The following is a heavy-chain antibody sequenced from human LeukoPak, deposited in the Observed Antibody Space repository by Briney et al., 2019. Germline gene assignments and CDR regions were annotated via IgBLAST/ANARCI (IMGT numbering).Heavy chain of an antibody. CDR2: ISYDGSNK. CDR3: AKEVFSYYYGMDV. J-gene: IGHJ6*02. Sequence: GSLRLSCAASGFTFSSYGMHWVRQAPGKGLEWVAVISYDGSNKYYADSVKGRFTISRDNSKNTLYLQMNSLRAEDTAVYYCAKEVFSYYYGMDVWGQGTTVTVSS. V-gene: IGHV3-30*18. D-gene: IGHD3-3*01. CDR1: GFTFSSYG.